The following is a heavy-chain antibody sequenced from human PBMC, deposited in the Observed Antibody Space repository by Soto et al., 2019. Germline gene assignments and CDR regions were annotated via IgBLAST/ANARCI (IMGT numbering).Heavy chain of an antibody. CDR2: ISSSSSYI. Sequence: EVQLVESGGGLVKPGGSLRLSCAASGFTFSSYSMNWVRQAPGKGLEWVSSISSSSSYIYYADSVKGRFTISRDNAKNSLYLKRNSLRAEATAVYYCARDQRGLITMVRGVSAPWGQETLVTVPS. V-gene: IGHV3-21*01. CDR1: GFTFSSYS. D-gene: IGHD3-10*01. J-gene: IGHJ5*02. CDR3: ARDQRGLITMVRGVSAP.